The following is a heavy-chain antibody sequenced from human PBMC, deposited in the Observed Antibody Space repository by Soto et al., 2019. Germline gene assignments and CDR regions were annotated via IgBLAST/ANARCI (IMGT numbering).Heavy chain of an antibody. D-gene: IGHD6-19*01. CDR3: ARDREAGYNFYYGMDV. CDR1: GAYINTYS. J-gene: IGHJ6*02. CDR2: IYTSAGI. Sequence: SETLSLTCIVSGAYINTYSWTWFRQPAGKGLEWIGRIYTSAGINYNPSLRGRVTLSVDTSTNQVSLKLASVTAADTAVYYCARDREAGYNFYYGMDVWGQGTTVTVSS. V-gene: IGHV4-4*07.